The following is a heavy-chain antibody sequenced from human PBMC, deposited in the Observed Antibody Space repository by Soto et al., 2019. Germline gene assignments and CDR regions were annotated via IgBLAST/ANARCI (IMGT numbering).Heavy chain of an antibody. CDR3: ASGQQLVRNY. CDR2: IYYSGST. D-gene: IGHD6-13*01. V-gene: IGHV4-59*08. CDR1: GGSMNNYY. Sequence: SETLSLTCTVSGGSMNNYYWTWIRQPPGKGLEWIGYIYYSGSTNYNPSLESRVTISVDTSKNQFSLKLTSVTAADTAVYYCASGQQLVRNYWGQGILVTVSS. J-gene: IGHJ4*02.